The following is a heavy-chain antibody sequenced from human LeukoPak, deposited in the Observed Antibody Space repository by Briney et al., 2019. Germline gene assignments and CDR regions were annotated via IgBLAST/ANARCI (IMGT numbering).Heavy chain of an antibody. Sequence: SGPTLVKPTQTLTLTCTFSGFSLSTSGVGVGWIRQPPGKALEWLAVIDWDDEKRYSPSLKSRLTITKGTSNNQVVLTMSSVDPVDTATYYCARLTGARGFDYWGQGTLVTVSS. J-gene: IGHJ4*02. V-gene: IGHV2-5*02. CDR3: ARLTGARGFDY. CDR2: IDWDDEK. CDR1: GFSLSTSGVG. D-gene: IGHD3-10*01.